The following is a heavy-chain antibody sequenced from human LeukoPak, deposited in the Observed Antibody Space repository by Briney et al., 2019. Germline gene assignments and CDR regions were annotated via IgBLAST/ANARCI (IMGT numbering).Heavy chain of an antibody. CDR3: ARAERFLEWFSDY. CDR1: GLTFSIYA. CDR2: ISYDGSNK. Sequence: QSGSSLRLSCAASGLTFSIYATHWVRQAPGKGLEWVAVISYDGSNKYYADSVKGRFTISRDNSKNTLYLQMNSLRAEDTAVYYCARAERFLEWFSDYWGQGTLVTVSS. D-gene: IGHD3-3*01. V-gene: IGHV3-30*04. J-gene: IGHJ4*02.